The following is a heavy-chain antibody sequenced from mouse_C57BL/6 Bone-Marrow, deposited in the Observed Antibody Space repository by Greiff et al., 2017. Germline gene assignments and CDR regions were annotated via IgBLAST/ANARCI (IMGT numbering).Heavy chain of an antibody. V-gene: IGHV1-81*01. CDR1: GYTFTSYG. CDR2: IYPRSGNT. CDR3: ARSGYYGSSYGGYFDV. Sequence: VQLQQSGAELARPGASVKLSCKASGYTFTSYGISWVKQRTGQGLEWIGEIYPRSGNTYYTEKFKGKATLTADKSSSTAYMELRSLTSEDSAVYFGARSGYYGSSYGGYFDVWGTGTTVTVSS. D-gene: IGHD1-1*01. J-gene: IGHJ1*03.